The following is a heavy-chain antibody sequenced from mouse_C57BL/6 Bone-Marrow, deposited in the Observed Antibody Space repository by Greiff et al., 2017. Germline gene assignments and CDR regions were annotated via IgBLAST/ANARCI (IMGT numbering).Heavy chain of an antibody. CDR3: ARDSFDY. J-gene: IGHJ2*01. Sequence: QVQLQQSGAELMKPGASVKLSCKASGYTFTGYWIEWVKQRPGHGLEWIGRILPGSGGTNYNKKFKGKATFTADTSSNTAYMQLSSLTTEDSAIYYCARDSFDYWGQGTTLTVSS. V-gene: IGHV1-9*01. CDR1: GYTFTGYW. CDR2: ILPGSGGT.